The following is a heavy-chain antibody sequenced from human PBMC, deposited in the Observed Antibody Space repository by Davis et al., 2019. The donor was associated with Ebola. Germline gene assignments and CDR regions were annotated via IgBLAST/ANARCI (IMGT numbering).Heavy chain of an antibody. J-gene: IGHJ4*02. D-gene: IGHD2-21*01. V-gene: IGHV3-49*03. CDR1: GFSFGDFG. Sequence: PGGSLRLSCTGSGFSFGDFGMSWYRQAPGKGLEWVGFIRGNLYGGTTEYAASVKGRFTISRDDPKSIAYLQMNSLKAEDTAMYYCSRDIWDYWGQGTLVTVSS. CDR3: SRDIWDY. CDR2: IRGNLYGGTT.